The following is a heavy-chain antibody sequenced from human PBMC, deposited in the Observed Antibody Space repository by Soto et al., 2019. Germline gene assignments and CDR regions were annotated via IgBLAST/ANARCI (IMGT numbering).Heavy chain of an antibody. V-gene: IGHV3-48*01. CDR3: VRDLDYGFDY. J-gene: IGHJ4*02. D-gene: IGHD4-17*01. Sequence: EVQLVESGGGLVQPGGPLEPPVQALGLPFGKLTLNWVARVPGKGLGWISYISGNNRNYADSVKGRFTISRDNAMNSLYLQMNSLRVEDTAVYYCVRDLDYGFDYWGQGTLVTVSS. CDR2: ISGNNR. CDR1: GLPFGKLT.